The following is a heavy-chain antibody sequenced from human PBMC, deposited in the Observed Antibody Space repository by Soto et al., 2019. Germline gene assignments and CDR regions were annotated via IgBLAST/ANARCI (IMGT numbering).Heavy chain of an antibody. CDR3: AKATVYYGSGSYYNGYYFDY. Sequence: GGSLRLSCAASGFTFSSYAMSWVRQAPGKGLEWVSAISGSGGSTYYADSVKGRFTISRDNSKNTLYLQMNSLRAEDTAVYYCAKATVYYGSGSYYNGYYFDYWGQGTLVTVSS. CDR1: GFTFSSYA. V-gene: IGHV3-23*01. D-gene: IGHD3-10*01. J-gene: IGHJ4*02. CDR2: ISGSGGST.